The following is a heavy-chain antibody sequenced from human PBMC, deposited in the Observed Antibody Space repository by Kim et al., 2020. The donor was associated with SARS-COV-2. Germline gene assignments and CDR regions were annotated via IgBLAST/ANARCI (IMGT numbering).Heavy chain of an antibody. J-gene: IGHJ5*02. CDR2: INAGNGNT. V-gene: IGHV1-3*01. D-gene: IGHD6-13*01. Sequence: ASVKVSCKASGYTFTSYAMHWVRQAPGQRLEWMGWINAGNGNTKYSQKFQGRVTITRDTSASTAFMELSSLRSEDTAVYYCAREGELGSSSWFSFGWFDPWGQGTLVTVS. CDR3: AREGELGSSSWFSFGWFDP. CDR1: GYTFTSYA.